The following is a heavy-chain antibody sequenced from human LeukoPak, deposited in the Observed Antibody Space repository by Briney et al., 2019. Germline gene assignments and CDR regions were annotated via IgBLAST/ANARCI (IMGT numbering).Heavy chain of an antibody. D-gene: IGHD3-10*01. CDR1: GGSISSYY. CDR3: ARDNGSGSYLH. V-gene: IGHV4-59*01. Sequence: PSETLSLTCTVSGGSISSYYWSWIRQPPGKGLEWIGYIYYSGSTNYNPSLKSRITISVDTSKNQFSPKLSSVTAADTAVYYCARDNGSGSYLHWGQGTLVTVSS. CDR2: IYYSGST. J-gene: IGHJ4*02.